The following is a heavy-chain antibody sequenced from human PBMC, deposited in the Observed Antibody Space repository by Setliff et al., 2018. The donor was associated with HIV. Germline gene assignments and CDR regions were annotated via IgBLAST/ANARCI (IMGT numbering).Heavy chain of an antibody. D-gene: IGHD3-9*01. CDR1: GGSISSNSYY. CDR3: ARDQPQDYDSLTGYYTGRYFDY. Sequence: PSETLSLTCTVSGGSISSNSYYWGWIRQPPGKGLEWIGSIYHSGRTYYNPSLKSRVTISVYTSKNQFSLKLTSVTAADTAVYYCARDQPQDYDSLTGYYTGRYFDYWGRGALVTVSS. CDR2: IYHSGRT. V-gene: IGHV4-39*07. J-gene: IGHJ4*02.